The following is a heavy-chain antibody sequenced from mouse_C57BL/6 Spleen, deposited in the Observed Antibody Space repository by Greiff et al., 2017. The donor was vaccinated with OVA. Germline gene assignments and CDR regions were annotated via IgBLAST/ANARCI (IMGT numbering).Heavy chain of an antibody. Sequence: DVQLVESGGGLVKPGGSLKLSCAASGFTFSSYAMSWVRQTPEKRLEWVATISDGGSYTYYPDNVKGRFTISRDNAKNNLYLQMSHLKSEDTAMYYCAREDDYDVGNAMDYWGQGTSVTVSS. CDR2: ISDGGSYT. V-gene: IGHV5-4*01. D-gene: IGHD2-4*01. CDR1: GFTFSSYA. CDR3: AREDDYDVGNAMDY. J-gene: IGHJ4*01.